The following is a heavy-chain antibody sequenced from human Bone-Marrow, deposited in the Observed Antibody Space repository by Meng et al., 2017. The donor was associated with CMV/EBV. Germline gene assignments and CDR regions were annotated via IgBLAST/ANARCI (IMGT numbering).Heavy chain of an antibody. CDR1: GFTVSSNY. CDR2: IYSGGST. Sequence: GESLKISCAASGFTVSSNYMSWVRQAPGKGLEWVSVIYSGGSTYYADSVKGRFTISRDNSKNTLYLQMNSLRAEDTAVYYCARGDEWELLYYFDYWGQGTLVTVSS. CDR3: ARGDEWELLYYFDY. J-gene: IGHJ4*02. D-gene: IGHD1-26*01. V-gene: IGHV3-53*01.